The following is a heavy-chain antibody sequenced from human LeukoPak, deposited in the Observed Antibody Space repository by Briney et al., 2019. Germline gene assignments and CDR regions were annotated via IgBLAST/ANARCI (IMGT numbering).Heavy chain of an antibody. V-gene: IGHV5-51*01. CDR1: GYTFTGYW. D-gene: IGHD1-14*01. J-gene: IGHJ4*02. Sequence: GESLKISCKTSGYTFTGYWIGWVRQMPGKGLEWMGIIYPGDSDTRYSPSFQGQVTISADKSISTAYLQWSSLKASDTAMYYCASAIGITGTTPDYWGQGTLVTVSS. CDR2: IYPGDSDT. CDR3: ASAIGITGTTPDY.